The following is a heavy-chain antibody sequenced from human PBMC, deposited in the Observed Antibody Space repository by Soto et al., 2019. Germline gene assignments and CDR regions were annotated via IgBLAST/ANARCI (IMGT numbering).Heavy chain of an antibody. V-gene: IGHV5-10-1*01. Sequence: LGESLEVSWRVSGDSFASYWISRVRQMPGKGLERMGRFDPSDSYTNYSPSFQGHVTISADKSISTAYLQWSSLKASDTAMYYCARHSKGRLRYFGWFDDNNWFDPWGQGALVTVSS. CDR2: FDPSDSYT. J-gene: IGHJ5*02. CDR3: ARHSKGRLRYFGWFDDNNWFDP. D-gene: IGHD3-9*01. CDR1: GDSFASYW.